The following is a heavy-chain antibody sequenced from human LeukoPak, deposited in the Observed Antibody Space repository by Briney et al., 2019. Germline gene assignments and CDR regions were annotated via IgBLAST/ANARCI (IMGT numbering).Heavy chain of an antibody. J-gene: IGHJ4*02. CDR3: AKDMTGYYCDYFDY. V-gene: IGHV3-53*04. D-gene: IGHD3-9*01. Sequence: GGSLRLSCAASGFTVSSNYMAWVRQPPGKGLEWVSVFYPSGTTHYADSVKGRFTVSRHDSKNAFYLQMNSLRVEDTAVYYCAKDMTGYYCDYFDYWGQGTLVTVSS. CDR1: GFTVSSNY. CDR2: FYPSGTT.